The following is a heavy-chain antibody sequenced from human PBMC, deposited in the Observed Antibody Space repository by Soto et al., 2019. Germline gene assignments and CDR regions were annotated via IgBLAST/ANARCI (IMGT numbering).Heavy chain of an antibody. Sequence: GASVKVSCKASGYTFTSYDINWVRQATGQGLEWMGWMNPNSGNTGYAQKFQGRVTMTRNTSISTAYMELSSLRSEDTAVYYCARGLWDCSGGSCYPDYWGQGTLVTVSS. J-gene: IGHJ4*02. CDR1: GYTFTSYD. V-gene: IGHV1-8*01. CDR2: MNPNSGNT. CDR3: ARGLWDCSGGSCYPDY. D-gene: IGHD2-15*01.